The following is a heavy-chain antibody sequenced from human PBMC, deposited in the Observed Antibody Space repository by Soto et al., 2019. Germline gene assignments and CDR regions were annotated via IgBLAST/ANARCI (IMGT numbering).Heavy chain of an antibody. V-gene: IGHV3-30*18. Sequence: SGGGVVQPGRSLRLSCAASGFTFSSYGMHWVRQAPGKGLEWVAVISYDGSNKYYADSVKGRFTISRDNSKNTLYLQMNSLRAEDTAVYYCAKVRAVAVAGTNYYYGMDVWGQGTTVTVSS. J-gene: IGHJ6*02. CDR3: AKVRAVAVAGTNYYYGMDV. CDR1: GFTFSSYG. D-gene: IGHD6-19*01. CDR2: ISYDGSNK.